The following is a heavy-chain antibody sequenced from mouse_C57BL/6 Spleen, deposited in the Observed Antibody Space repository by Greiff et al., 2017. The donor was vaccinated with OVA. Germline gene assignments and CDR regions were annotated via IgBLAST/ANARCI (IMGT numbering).Heavy chain of an antibody. V-gene: IGHV1-53*01. CDR1: GYTFTSYW. Sequence: QVQLQQPGTELVKPGASVKLSCKAPGYTFTSYWMNWVKQRPGQGLEWIGNINPSNGGTNYNEKFKSKATLTVDKSSSTAYMQLSSLTSEDSAVYYCARWGDSSGYFDDWGQGTTLTVSS. CDR3: ARWGDSSGYFDD. J-gene: IGHJ2*01. CDR2: INPSNGGT. D-gene: IGHD3-2*02.